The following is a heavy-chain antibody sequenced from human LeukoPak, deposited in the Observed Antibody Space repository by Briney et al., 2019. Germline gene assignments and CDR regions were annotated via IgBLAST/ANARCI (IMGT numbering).Heavy chain of an antibody. J-gene: IGHJ3*02. D-gene: IGHD2-21*02. CDR2: IRYDGSNK. V-gene: IGHV3-30*02. Sequence: GGSLRLSCAASGFTFSSYGMHWVRQAPGKGLEWVAFIRYDGSNKYYADSVKGRFTISRDNSKNTLYLQMNSLRAEDTAVYYCAKLYCGGDCYHANAFDIWGQGTMVTVSS. CDR3: AKLYCGGDCYHANAFDI. CDR1: GFTFSSYG.